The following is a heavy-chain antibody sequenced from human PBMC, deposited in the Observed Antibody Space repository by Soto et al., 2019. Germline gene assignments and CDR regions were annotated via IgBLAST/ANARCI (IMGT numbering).Heavy chain of an antibody. D-gene: IGHD5-18*01. CDR1: WFTFGNHA. CDR2: ISYDGSNK. Sequence: GGSLRLPWSALWFTFGNHAIRLVLQTQGKGLEWVAVISYDGSNKYYADSVKGRSTISRDNSKNTLYLQMNSLRAEDTAVYYCARDRAAMAIEKNFFDYWGQGTLVTVSS. V-gene: IGHV3-30-3*01. J-gene: IGHJ4*02. CDR3: ARDRAAMAIEKNFFDY.